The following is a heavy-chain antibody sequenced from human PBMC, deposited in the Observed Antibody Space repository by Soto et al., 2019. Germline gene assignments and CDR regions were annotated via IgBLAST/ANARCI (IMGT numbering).Heavy chain of an antibody. D-gene: IGHD3-22*01. CDR3: ARAYDSSGYKVTNWFDP. J-gene: IGHJ5*02. CDR1: GFTFSDYY. Sequence: LRLSCAASGFTFSDYYMSWIRQAPGKGLEWVSYISSSSSYTNYADSVKGRFTISRDNAKNSLYLQMNSLRAEDTAVYYCARAYDSSGYKVTNWFDPWGQGTLVTVSS. V-gene: IGHV3-11*06. CDR2: ISSSSSYT.